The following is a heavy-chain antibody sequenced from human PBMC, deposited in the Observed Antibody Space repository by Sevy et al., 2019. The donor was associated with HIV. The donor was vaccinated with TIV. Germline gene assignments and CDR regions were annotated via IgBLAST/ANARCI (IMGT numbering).Heavy chain of an antibody. D-gene: IGHD6-13*01. Sequence: SETLSLTCSVSGGSISSTSYYWSWIRQPPGKGLEWIGFIYYTGNTYYNPSLKSRVTISVDTSKNRFSLKLSSVTAADTAIYYCASQSWYSSSWLWCDSGGQGTLVTV. CDR1: GGSISSTSYY. CDR2: IYYTGNT. J-gene: IGHJ5*01. CDR3: ASQSWYSSSWLWCDS. V-gene: IGHV4-39*01.